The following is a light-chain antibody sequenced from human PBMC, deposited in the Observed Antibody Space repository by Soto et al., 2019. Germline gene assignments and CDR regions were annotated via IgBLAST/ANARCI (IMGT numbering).Light chain of an antibody. CDR1: SSNIGSNT. Sequence: QSVLTQPPSASGTPGQRVTISCSGSSSNIGSNTVTWYQQLPGTAPKLLIYSKNQRPSGVSNRFSGSKSGTSASLAISWFQSEDEADYYCAAWDDSLNAVVFGAGTKLTVL. CDR2: SKN. J-gene: IGLJ2*01. CDR3: AAWDDSLNAVV. V-gene: IGLV1-44*01.